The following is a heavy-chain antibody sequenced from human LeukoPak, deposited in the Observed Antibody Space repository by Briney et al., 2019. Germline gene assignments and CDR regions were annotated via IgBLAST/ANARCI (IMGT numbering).Heavy chain of an antibody. J-gene: IGHJ6*02. V-gene: IGHV4-34*01. CDR2: INHSGST. Sequence: SETLSLTCAAYGGSFSGYYWSWIRQPPAKGLEWIGEINHSGSTNYNPSLKSRVTISVDTSKNQFSLKLSSVTAADTAVYYCARFCGKSCSSTSSRYGMDVWGQGTTVTVSS. CDR1: GGSFSGYY. D-gene: IGHD2-2*01. CDR3: ARFCGKSCSSTSSRYGMDV.